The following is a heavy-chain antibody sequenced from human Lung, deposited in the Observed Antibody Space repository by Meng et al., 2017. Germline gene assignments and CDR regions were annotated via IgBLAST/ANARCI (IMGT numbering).Heavy chain of an antibody. D-gene: IGHD4-11*01. V-gene: IGHV4-34*01. CDR3: ARGPTTMAHDFDY. Sequence: QVRRRQGAEGVLKPSGTWSRPCVVSGGSLRDYYWSWIRQPPGKGREWIGEINHSGSTNYNPSLESRATISVDTSQNNLSLKLSSVTAADSAVYYCARGPTTMAHDFDYWGQGTLVTVSS. CDR2: INHSGST. J-gene: IGHJ4*02. CDR1: GGSLRDYY.